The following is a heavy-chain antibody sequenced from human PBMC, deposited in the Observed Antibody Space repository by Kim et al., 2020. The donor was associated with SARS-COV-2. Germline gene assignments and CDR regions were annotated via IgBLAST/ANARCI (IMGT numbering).Heavy chain of an antibody. CDR2: IYYSGST. CDR3: ASTVHYCDSSGYYPYYFDG. V-gene: IGHV4-61*01. Sequence: SETLSLTCTVSGGSLSSGKYYWSWIRQPPGKGLEWIGCIYYSGSTYYNPSLKSRVTISVDTSKNQFSLKLSSVSAADTAVYYCASTVHYCDSSGYYPYYFDGGGQGSLVTV. D-gene: IGHD3-22*01. J-gene: IGHJ4*02. CDR1: GGSLSSGKYY.